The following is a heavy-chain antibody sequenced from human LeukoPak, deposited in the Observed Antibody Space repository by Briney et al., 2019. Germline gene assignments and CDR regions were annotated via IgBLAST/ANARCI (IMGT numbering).Heavy chain of an antibody. D-gene: IGHD1-26*01. V-gene: IGHV4-61*02. CDR1: GGSISSGSYY. J-gene: IGHJ4*02. CDR3: ARYSGSYLFDY. Sequence: PSQTLSLTCTVSGGSISSGSYYWSWIRQPAGKGLEWIGRIYTSGSTNYNPSLKSRVTISVDTSKNQFSLKLSSVTAADTAVYYCARYSGSYLFDYWGQGTLVTVSS. CDR2: IYTSGST.